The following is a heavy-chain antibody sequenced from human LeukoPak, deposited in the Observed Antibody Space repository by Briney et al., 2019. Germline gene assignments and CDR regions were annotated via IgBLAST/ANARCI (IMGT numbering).Heavy chain of an antibody. J-gene: IGHJ6*03. CDR2: IYYSGST. D-gene: IGHD6-13*01. CDR1: GGSISSGGYY. CDR3: ARPQLVQNYYYMDV. Sequence: SETLSLTCTVSGGSISSGGYYWSWIRQHPGKGLEWIGYIYYSGSTYYNPSLKSRVTISVDTSKNQFSLKLSSVTAADTAVYYCARPQLVQNYYYMDVWGKGTTVTVSS. V-gene: IGHV4-31*03.